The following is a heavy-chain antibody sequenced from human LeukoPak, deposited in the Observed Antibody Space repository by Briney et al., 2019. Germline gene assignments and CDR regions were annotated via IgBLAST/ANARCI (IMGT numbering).Heavy chain of an antibody. CDR1: GGSVSSGSYY. Sequence: PSETLSLTCTVSGGSVSSGSYYWSWIRQPPGKGLEWIGYIYYSGSTNYNPSLKSRVTISVDTSKNQFSLKLSSVTSADTAVYYCAREVVVVVAALNWFDPWGQGTLVTVSS. CDR2: IYYSGST. V-gene: IGHV4-61*01. D-gene: IGHD2-15*01. J-gene: IGHJ5*02. CDR3: AREVVVVVAALNWFDP.